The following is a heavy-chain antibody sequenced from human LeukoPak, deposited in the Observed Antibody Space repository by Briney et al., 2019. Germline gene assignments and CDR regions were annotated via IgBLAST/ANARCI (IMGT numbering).Heavy chain of an antibody. CDR2: IFTTGGA. V-gene: IGHV4-4*07. Sequence: SETLSLTCTVSGGSICTYYWSWIRQPAGKGLEWIGRIFTTGGANYNPSLKSRVTMSLETSKNRFSVKLNSVTAADTAVYYCVRDGPSWGLLWGQGALVTVSS. J-gene: IGHJ4*02. CDR3: VRDGPSWGLL. CDR1: GGSICTYY. D-gene: IGHD7-27*01.